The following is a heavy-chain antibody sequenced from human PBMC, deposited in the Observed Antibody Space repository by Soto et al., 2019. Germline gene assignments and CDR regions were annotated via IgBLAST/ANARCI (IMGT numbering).Heavy chain of an antibody. CDR2: IYNGGTI. D-gene: IGHD5-12*01. J-gene: IGHJ4*02. Sequence: EVQVVESGGGLVQPGGSLRLSCAVSGFTVTINYMSWVRQAPGKGLEWVSVIYNGGTIYYADSVKGRFTISRDTSKNTLYLQMNSLRGDDTAVYYCHGYGYWGQGTLVTVSS. V-gene: IGHV3-53*01. CDR1: GFTVTINY. CDR3: HGYGY.